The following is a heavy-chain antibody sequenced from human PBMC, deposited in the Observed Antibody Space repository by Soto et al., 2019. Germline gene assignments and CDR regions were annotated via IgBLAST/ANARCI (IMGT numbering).Heavy chain of an antibody. V-gene: IGHV4-31*03. CDR1: GGSISSGGYY. D-gene: IGHD5-18*01. CDR3: ARDRTRYGYMVS. CDR2: IYYSGST. J-gene: IGHJ4*02. Sequence: QVQLQESGPGLVKPSQTLSLTCTVSGGSISSGGYYWSWIRQHPGKGLEWIGYIYYSGSTYYNPSLKSRVTISVDTSKNQFALKLSSVTAADTAVYYCARDRTRYGYMVSWGQGTLVTVSS.